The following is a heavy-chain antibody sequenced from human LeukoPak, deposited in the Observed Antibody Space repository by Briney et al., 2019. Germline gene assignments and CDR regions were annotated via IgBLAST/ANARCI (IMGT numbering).Heavy chain of an antibody. Sequence: PGGSLRLSCAASGFTFSSYAMSWVRQAPGKGLEWVSAISGSGGSTYYADSVKGRFTISRDNSKNTLYLQMNSLRAEDTAVYYCAKVHEGDDCSSTSCYFQYYFDYWGQGTLVTVSS. CDR3: AKVHEGDDCSSTSCYFQYYFDY. V-gene: IGHV3-23*01. D-gene: IGHD2-2*01. CDR2: ISGSGGST. J-gene: IGHJ4*02. CDR1: GFTFSSYA.